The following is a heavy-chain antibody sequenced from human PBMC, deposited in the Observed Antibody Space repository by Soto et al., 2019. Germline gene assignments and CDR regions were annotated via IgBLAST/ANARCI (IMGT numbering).Heavy chain of an antibody. CDR2: ISAYNGNT. CDR1: GYTFTSYG. Sequence: QVQLVQSGAEVKKPGASVKVSCKASGYTFTSYGISWVRQAPGQGLEWMGWISAYNGNTNYAQKLQGRVTMTTDPSTSKAYMELRSLRSDDTAVYYCARAIWYSSSWGHSFDYWGQGTLVTVSS. CDR3: ARAIWYSSSWGHSFDY. D-gene: IGHD6-13*01. J-gene: IGHJ4*02. V-gene: IGHV1-18*01.